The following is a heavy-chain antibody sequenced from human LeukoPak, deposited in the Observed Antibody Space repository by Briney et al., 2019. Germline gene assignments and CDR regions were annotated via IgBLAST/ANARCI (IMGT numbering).Heavy chain of an antibody. CDR1: RCSVSDKY. J-gene: IGHJ4*02. D-gene: IGHD6-19*01. CDR2: FYTGGDK. V-gene: IGHV3-53*01. CDR3: AGGQMFTSGGFDN. Sequence: GGSLRLSCAVSRCSVSDKYMSWVRQAPGKGLEWVSVFYTGGDKYYAAFVKGRFTISRDNSNNMVFLQMNSLTVEDTALYYCAGGQMFTSGGFDNWGQGTLVTVSS.